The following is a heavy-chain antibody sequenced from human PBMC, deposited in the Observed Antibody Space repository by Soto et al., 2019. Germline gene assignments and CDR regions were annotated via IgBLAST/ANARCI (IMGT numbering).Heavy chain of an antibody. Sequence: VQLVQSGAEVKKHGASVKVSCKASGYTFTSYAMHWVRQAPGQRLEWMGWSNAGNGNTKYSQKFQGRVTITRDTSASTAYMELSSLRSEDTAVYYCASSFTVPAAIGYGGQGTLVTVSS. CDR1: GYTFTSYA. CDR2: SNAGNGNT. CDR3: ASSFTVPAAIGY. V-gene: IGHV1-3*01. J-gene: IGHJ4*02. D-gene: IGHD2-2*02.